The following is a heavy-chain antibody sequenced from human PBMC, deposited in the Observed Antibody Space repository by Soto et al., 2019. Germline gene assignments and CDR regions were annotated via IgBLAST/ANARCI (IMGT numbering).Heavy chain of an antibody. D-gene: IGHD2-15*01. CDR3: ARDCSGGSCYPGMDV. J-gene: IGHJ6*02. CDR2: IYSGGST. CDR1: GFTVSSNY. Sequence: PGGSLRLSCAASGFTVSSNYMSWVRQAPGKGLEWVSVIYSGGSTYYADSVKGRFTISRDNSKNTLYLQMNSLRAEDTAVYFCARDCSGGSCYPGMDVWGQGTTVTAP. V-gene: IGHV3-53*01.